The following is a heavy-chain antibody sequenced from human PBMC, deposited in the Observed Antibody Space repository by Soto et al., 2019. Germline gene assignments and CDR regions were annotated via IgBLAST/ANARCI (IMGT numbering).Heavy chain of an antibody. D-gene: IGHD2-2*01. Sequence: ASVKVSCKTSGFTFPSYYLHWVRQAPGQGLEWMGVINPSGGSTTYQQKLQGRVTMTRDTSTSTVYMELSSLKSDDTAVYYCARGPYCGSPHCYGIWAFYYYGMDVWGQGTTVTVSS. V-gene: IGHV1-46*01. J-gene: IGHJ6*02. CDR3: ARGPYCGSPHCYGIWAFYYYGMDV. CDR1: GFTFPSYY. CDR2: INPSGGST.